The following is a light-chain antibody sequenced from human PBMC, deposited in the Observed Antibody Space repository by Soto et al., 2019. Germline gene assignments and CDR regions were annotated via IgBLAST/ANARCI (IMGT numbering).Light chain of an antibody. J-gene: IGKJ3*01. CDR3: MQALQTPGPI. Sequence: DIVMTQSPLSLPVTPGEPASISCRSSQSLLHSNGYNYLDWYLQKPGQSPQLLIYLGSNRASGVPDRFSGSGSGTDFTLKISRVEAEDVGVYYCMQALQTPGPIFGPGTKVDIK. CDR2: LGS. V-gene: IGKV2-28*01. CDR1: QSLLHSNGYNY.